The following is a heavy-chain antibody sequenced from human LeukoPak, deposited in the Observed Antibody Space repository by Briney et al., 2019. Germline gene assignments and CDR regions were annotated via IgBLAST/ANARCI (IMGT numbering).Heavy chain of an antibody. CDR2: ISYDGSNK. D-gene: IGHD3-10*01. Sequence: PGGSLRFSCAASGFTFSSYAMHWVRQAPGKGLEWVAVISYDGSNKYYADSVKGRFTISRDNSKNTLYLQMNSLRAEDTAVYYCAKDSRFAPFDYWGQGTLVTVSS. CDR1: GFTFSSYA. J-gene: IGHJ4*02. V-gene: IGHV3-30*04. CDR3: AKDSRFAPFDY.